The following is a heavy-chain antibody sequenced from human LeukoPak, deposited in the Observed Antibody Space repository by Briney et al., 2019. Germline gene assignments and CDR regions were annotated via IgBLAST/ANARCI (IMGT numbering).Heavy chain of an antibody. D-gene: IGHD6-19*01. Sequence: SETLSLTCTVSGGSISSGSYYWSWIRQPAGKGLEWIGRIYTSGSTNYNPSLKSRVTISVDTSKNQFSLKLSSVTAADTAVYYCARVLLGSSGWYLKYYYYGMDVWGQGTTVTVSS. V-gene: IGHV4-61*02. CDR2: IYTSGST. J-gene: IGHJ6*02. CDR3: ARVLLGSSGWYLKYYYYGMDV. CDR1: GGSISSGSYY.